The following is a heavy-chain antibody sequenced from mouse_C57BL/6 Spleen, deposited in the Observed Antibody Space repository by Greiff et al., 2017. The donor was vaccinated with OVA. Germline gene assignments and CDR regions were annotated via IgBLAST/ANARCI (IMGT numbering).Heavy chain of an antibody. CDR1: GYTFTDYY. CDR3: ARSMMVTTYGYFDV. CDR2: INPSNGGT. D-gene: IGHD2-3*01. Sequence: VQLQQSGPVLVKPGASVKMSCKASGYTFTDYYMNWVKQSHGKSLEWIGVINPSNGGTSYNQKFKGKATLTVDTSSSTAYMELNSLTSEDSAVYYGARSMMVTTYGYFDVWGTGTTVTVSS. V-gene: IGHV1-19*01. J-gene: IGHJ1*03.